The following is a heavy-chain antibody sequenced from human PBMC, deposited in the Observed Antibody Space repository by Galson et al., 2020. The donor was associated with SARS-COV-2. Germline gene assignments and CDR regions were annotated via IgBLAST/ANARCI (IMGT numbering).Heavy chain of an antibody. V-gene: IGHV3-30*04. D-gene: IGHD4-17*01. CDR2: ISYDGSNK. CDR1: GFTFSSYA. CDR3: ASNYGDYQYVYYYYYMDV. J-gene: IGHJ6*03. Sequence: GGSLRLSCAASGFTFSSYAMHWVRQAPGKGLEWVAVISYDGSNKYYADSVKGRFTISRDNSKNTLYLQMNSLRAEDTAVYYCASNYGDYQYVYYYYYMDVWGKGTTVTVSS.